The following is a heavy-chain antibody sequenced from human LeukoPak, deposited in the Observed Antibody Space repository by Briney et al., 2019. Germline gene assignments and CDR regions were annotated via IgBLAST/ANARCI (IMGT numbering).Heavy chain of an antibody. CDR3: ARDIGDYYGSGSYWLL. Sequence: GASVKVSCKASGYSFTNNYIHWVRQAPGQGLRWMGIINPTGGTTTYAQKFQGRVTMTRDTSINTAYMEVSSLRSDDTAVYYCARDIGDYYGSGSYWLLWGQGTLVTVAS. CDR2: INPTGGTT. J-gene: IGHJ4*02. D-gene: IGHD3-10*01. V-gene: IGHV1-46*01. CDR1: GYSFTNNY.